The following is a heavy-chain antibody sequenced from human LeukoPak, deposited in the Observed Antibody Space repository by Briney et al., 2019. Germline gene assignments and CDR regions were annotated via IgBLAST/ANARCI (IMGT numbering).Heavy chain of an antibody. CDR3: AKGVTSRYYFDY. J-gene: IGHJ4*02. CDR1: GFTFSSYA. Sequence: PGRSLRLSCAASGFTFSSYAMSWVRQAPGKGLEWVSAISGSGGSTYYADSVKGRFTISRDNSKNTLYLQMNSLRAEDTAVYYCAKGVTSRYYFDYWGQGTLVTVSS. CDR2: ISGSGGST. V-gene: IGHV3-23*01. D-gene: IGHD4-17*01.